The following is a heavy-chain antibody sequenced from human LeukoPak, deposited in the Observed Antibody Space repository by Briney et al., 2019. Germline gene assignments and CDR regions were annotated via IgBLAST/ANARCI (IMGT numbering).Heavy chain of an antibody. CDR3: AKPCRSGLSPFDGFDI. V-gene: IGHV3-23*01. Sequence: PGGSLRLSCAASGFTFSSYAMSWVRQAPGKGLEWVSANSGSGDSTYYADSVKGRFTISRDNSRNTLYLQMNDLRAEDTAVYYCAKPCRSGLSPFDGFDIWGQGTMVTVSS. CDR1: GFTFSSYA. D-gene: IGHD6-19*01. CDR2: NSGSGDST. J-gene: IGHJ3*02.